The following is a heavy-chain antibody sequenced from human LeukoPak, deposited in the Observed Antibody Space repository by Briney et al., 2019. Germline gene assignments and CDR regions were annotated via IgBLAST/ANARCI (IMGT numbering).Heavy chain of an antibody. V-gene: IGHV4-39*01. J-gene: IGHJ5*02. D-gene: IGHD6-19*01. Sequence: SETLSLTCTVSGGSISSSSYYWGWIRQPPGKGLEWIGSIYYSRSTYYNPSLKSRVTISVDTSKNQFSLKLSSVTAADTAVYYCARLWTVAGTSWGQGTLVTVSS. CDR2: IYYSRST. CDR1: GGSISSSSYY. CDR3: ARLWTVAGTS.